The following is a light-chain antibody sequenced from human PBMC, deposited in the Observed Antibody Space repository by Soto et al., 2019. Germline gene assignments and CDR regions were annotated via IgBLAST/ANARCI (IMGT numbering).Light chain of an antibody. CDR3: QQTYTALS. Sequence: DIQVTQSPSSLSASVGDRVTITCRASQSINTYLNWYQQKPGKAPKLLIYTASNLQSGVPSRFRGSGSGTDFTLPSSGLEPEGFATYYCQQTYTALSFGGGTKVEI. CDR1: QSINTY. CDR2: TAS. J-gene: IGKJ4*01. V-gene: IGKV1-39*01.